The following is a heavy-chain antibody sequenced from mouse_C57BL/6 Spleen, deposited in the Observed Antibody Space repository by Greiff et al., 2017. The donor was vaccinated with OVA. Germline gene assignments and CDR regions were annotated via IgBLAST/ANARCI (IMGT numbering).Heavy chain of an antibody. CDR1: GFNFSDYG. J-gene: IGHJ4*01. D-gene: IGHD3-2*02. CDR2: ISRGSSTI. CDR3: ARSRAQDTLGDY. Sequence: EVKLMESGGGLVKPGGSLKLSCAASGFNFSDYGMHWVRQAPGKGLEWVAYISRGSSTIYYAPTVKGRFTISRDNAKNTLFLQMTSLRSEDTAMYYCARSRAQDTLGDYWGQGTSVTVSS. V-gene: IGHV5-17*01.